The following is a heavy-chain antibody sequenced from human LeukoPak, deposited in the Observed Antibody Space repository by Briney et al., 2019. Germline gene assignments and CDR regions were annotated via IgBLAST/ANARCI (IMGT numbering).Heavy chain of an antibody. Sequence: AGGSLRLSCAASGFTFSSYSMNWVRQAPGKGLEWVSYISSSSSTIYYADSVKGRFTISRDNTKNSLYLQMNSLRAEDTAVYYCAREVGSGYYHYYFDYWGQGTLVTVSS. D-gene: IGHD3-22*01. CDR3: AREVGSGYYHYYFDY. V-gene: IGHV3-48*04. J-gene: IGHJ4*02. CDR1: GFTFSSYS. CDR2: ISSSSSTI.